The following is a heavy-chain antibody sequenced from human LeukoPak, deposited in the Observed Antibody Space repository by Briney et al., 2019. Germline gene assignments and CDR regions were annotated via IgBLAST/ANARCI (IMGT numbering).Heavy chain of an antibody. CDR2: INHSGST. CDR3: ARGHLSNWFDP. CDR1: GGSFSGYY. V-gene: IGHV4-34*01. Sequence: SETLSLTCDVYGGSFSGYYWSWIRQPPGKGLEWIGEINHSGSTNYNPSLKSRVTISVDTSKNQFSLKLSSVTAADTAVYYCARGHLSNWFDPWGQGTLVTVSS. J-gene: IGHJ5*02.